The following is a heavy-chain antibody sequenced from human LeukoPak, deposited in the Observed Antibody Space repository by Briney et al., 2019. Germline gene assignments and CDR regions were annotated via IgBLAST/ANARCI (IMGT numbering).Heavy chain of an antibody. V-gene: IGHV3-30*04. CDR1: GFTFSSYA. CDR2: ISYDGSNK. D-gene: IGHD2-2*01. Sequence: GGSLRLSCAASGFTFSSYAMHWVRQAPSKGLEWVAVISYDGSNKYYADSVKGRFIISRDNSKNTLYLQMNSLRAEDTAVYYCATRVVPAAQFDYWGQGTLVTVSS. CDR3: ATRVVPAAQFDY. J-gene: IGHJ4*02.